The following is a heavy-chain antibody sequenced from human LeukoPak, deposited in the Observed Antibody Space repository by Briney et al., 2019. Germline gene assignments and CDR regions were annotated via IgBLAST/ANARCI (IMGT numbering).Heavy chain of an antibody. V-gene: IGHV4-39*07. CDR1: GGSISSSSYY. CDR3: ARHYSNYATPDY. D-gene: IGHD4-11*01. J-gene: IGHJ4*02. Sequence: SETLSLTCTVSGGSISSSSYYWGWIRPPPGKGLEWIVSIYYSGTTYYNPSIKSQVPISVDPSKNQFSPKLSSVTAADTAVYYCARHYSNYATPDYWGQGILVTVSS. CDR2: IYYSGTT.